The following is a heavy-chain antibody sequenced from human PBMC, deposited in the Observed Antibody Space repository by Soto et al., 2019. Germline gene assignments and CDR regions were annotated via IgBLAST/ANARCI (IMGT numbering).Heavy chain of an antibody. Sequence: SLRLSCAASGFTFSSYWMSWVRQAPGKGLEWVANIKQDGSEKYYVDSVKGRFTISRDNAENSLYLQMNSLRAEDTAVYYCASEPYSSGWDYFDYWGQGTLVTVSS. V-gene: IGHV3-7*03. D-gene: IGHD6-19*01. J-gene: IGHJ4*02. CDR1: GFTFSSYW. CDR3: ASEPYSSGWDYFDY. CDR2: IKQDGSEK.